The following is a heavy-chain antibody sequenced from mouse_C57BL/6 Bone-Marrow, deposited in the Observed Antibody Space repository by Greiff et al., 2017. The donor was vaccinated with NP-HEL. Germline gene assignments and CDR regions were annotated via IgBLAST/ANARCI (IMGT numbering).Heavy chain of an antibody. V-gene: IGHV14-4*01. CDR1: GFNIKDDY. J-gene: IGHJ4*01. CDR3: TTDVYAMDY. CDR2: IDPENGDT. Sequence: DVQLQESGAELVRPGASVKLSCTASGFNIKDDYMHWVKQRPVQGLEWIGWIDPENGDTEYASKFQGKATITADTSSNTAYLQLSSLTSEDTAVYYCTTDVYAMDYWGQGTSVTVSS.